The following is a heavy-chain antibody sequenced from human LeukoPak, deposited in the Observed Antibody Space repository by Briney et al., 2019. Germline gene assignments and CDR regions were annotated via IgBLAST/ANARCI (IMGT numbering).Heavy chain of an antibody. D-gene: IGHD2-21*01. CDR1: GFTFSSYS. Sequence: GGSLRLSCAASGFTFSSYSMNWVRQAPGMGLEWLSYISSSSGTIYYADSVKGRFTISRDNAKNSLYLQMNSLRAEDTAVYYCARGGQYCGGDCFDYWGQGTLVTVSS. CDR2: ISSSSGTI. CDR3: ARGGQYCGGDCFDY. V-gene: IGHV3-48*04. J-gene: IGHJ4*02.